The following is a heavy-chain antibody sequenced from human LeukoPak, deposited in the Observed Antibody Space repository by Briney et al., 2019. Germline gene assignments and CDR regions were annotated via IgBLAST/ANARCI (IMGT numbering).Heavy chain of an antibody. CDR1: DFSFSNYA. CDR3: AKDRDPYDYGSGSYYNGVFDY. CDR2: VSNRGGST. V-gene: IGHV3-23*01. J-gene: IGHJ4*02. D-gene: IGHD3-10*01. Sequence: GGSLRLSCAASDFSFSNYAMSWVRQAPGKGLEWVSAVSNRGGSTYYADSVKGRFTISRDNSKNTLYLQMNSLRAEDTAVYYCAKDRDPYDYGSGSYYNGVFDYWGQGILVTVSS.